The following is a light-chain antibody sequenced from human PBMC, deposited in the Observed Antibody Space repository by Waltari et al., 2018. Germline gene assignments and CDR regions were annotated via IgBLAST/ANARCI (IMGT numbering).Light chain of an antibody. CDR2: DVS. CDR3: QQYSSSPWT. V-gene: IGKV3D-20*01. Sequence: EVVLTQSPGTLSLSPGESVTLSCGASERISYLVGWYQQRPGLPPRLIVFDVSKRVTGVPDRFSGRGSGSDFTLTVNRLEPEDFAVYYCQQYSSSPWTFGQGTKLE. CDR1: ERISYLV. J-gene: IGKJ1*01.